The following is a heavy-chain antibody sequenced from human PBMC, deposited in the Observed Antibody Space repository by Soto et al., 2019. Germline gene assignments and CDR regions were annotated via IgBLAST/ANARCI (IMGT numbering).Heavy chain of an antibody. J-gene: IGHJ4*02. V-gene: IGHV1-18*01. CDR1: GYTFSSYC. D-gene: IGHD5-12*01. Sequence: ASVKGSWKAAGYTFSSYCISWGRQAPGQGLEWMGWISAYNGNTNYAQKLQGRVTMTTDTSTSTAYMELRSLRSDDTAVYYCARGLFMVATGDSWGQGTLVTVSS. CDR3: ARGLFMVATGDS. CDR2: ISAYNGNT.